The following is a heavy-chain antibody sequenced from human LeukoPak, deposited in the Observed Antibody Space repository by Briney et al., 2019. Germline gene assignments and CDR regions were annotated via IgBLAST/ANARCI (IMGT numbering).Heavy chain of an antibody. CDR1: GGSISSSSYY. J-gene: IGHJ5*02. CDR3: ARLSIAARSNWFDP. CDR2: IYYSGST. Sequence: PSETLSLTCTVSGGSISSSSYYWGWIRQPPGKGLEWIGSIYYSGSTYYNPSLKSRVTISVDTSKNQFSLKLSSVTAADTAVYYCARLSIAARSNWFDPWGQGTLVTVSS. D-gene: IGHD6-6*01. V-gene: IGHV4-39*01.